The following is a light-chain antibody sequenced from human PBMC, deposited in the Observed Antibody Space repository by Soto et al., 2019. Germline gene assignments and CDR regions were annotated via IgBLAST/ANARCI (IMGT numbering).Light chain of an antibody. CDR2: DVF. J-gene: IGLJ2*01. CDR1: SSDIGGYNY. Sequence: QSALTQPASVSGSPGQSITISCTGTSSDIGGYNYVSWYQHLPGKAPKLMIYDVFIRPSGVSNRFSGSKSGNTASLTVSGLQAEDEADYYCSSYTTRSTLVFGGGTKLTVL. CDR3: SSYTTRSTLV. V-gene: IGLV2-14*03.